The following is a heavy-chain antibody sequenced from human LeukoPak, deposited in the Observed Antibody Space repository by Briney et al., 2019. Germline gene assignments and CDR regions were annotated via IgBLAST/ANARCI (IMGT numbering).Heavy chain of an antibody. J-gene: IGHJ5*02. CDR3: ARYITMVRGGSWFDP. Sequence: ASVKVSCKASGYTFTNSDINWVRQATGQGLEWTGWMNPDSGNTGYAQNFQGRVTMTRNTSISTAYMELSSLRSEDAAVYYCARYITMVRGGSWFDPWGQGTLVTVSS. CDR1: GYTFTNSD. D-gene: IGHD3-10*01. CDR2: MNPDSGNT. V-gene: IGHV1-8*01.